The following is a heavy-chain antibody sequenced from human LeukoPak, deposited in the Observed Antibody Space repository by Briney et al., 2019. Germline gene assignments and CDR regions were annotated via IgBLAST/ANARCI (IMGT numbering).Heavy chain of an antibody. CDR2: IYSGGST. CDR3: ARGASGTYHCGY. Sequence: HPGGSLRLCCAASGFTVRSNYMTWVRKAPGKGLDWVSVIYSGGSTYYADSVKGLFTISTDNSKNTLFLQMNSLRPEDTAVYYCARGASGTYHCGYWGRGTLVTVSS. D-gene: IGHD1-26*01. J-gene: IGHJ4*02. V-gene: IGHV3-66*02. CDR1: GFTVRSNY.